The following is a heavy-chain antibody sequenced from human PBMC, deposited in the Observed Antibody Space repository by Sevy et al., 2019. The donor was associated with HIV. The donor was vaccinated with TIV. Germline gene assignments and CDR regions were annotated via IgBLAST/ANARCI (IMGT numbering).Heavy chain of an antibody. CDR2: IKQDGSEK. CDR1: GFTFNNYW. Sequence: GGSLRLSCAASGFTFNNYWMSWVRQAPGRGLEWVANIKQDGSEKYNVDSVKGRFTISRDNAKNSRYLQMNSLRADETGVYYCAREWEGWELGGDYFEYWGQGTLVTVSS. CDR3: AREWEGWELGGDYFEY. V-gene: IGHV3-7*01. D-gene: IGHD7-27*01. J-gene: IGHJ4*02.